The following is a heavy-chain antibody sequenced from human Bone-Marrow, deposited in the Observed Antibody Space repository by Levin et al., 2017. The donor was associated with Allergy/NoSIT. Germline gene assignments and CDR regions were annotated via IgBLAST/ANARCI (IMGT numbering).Heavy chain of an antibody. CDR3: TTPVVPAAVSAFDI. D-gene: IGHD2-2*01. CDR2: IKTNTQGGTT. Sequence: GGSLRLSCAASGFTFSYAWMSWVRQAPGKGLEWVGRIKTNTQGGTTDYGASVKDRFTISRDDSKNTLYLQIDSLKTEDTGVYYCTTPVVPAAVSAFDIWGRGTRVTVSS. CDR1: GFTFSYAW. V-gene: IGHV3-15*01. J-gene: IGHJ3*02.